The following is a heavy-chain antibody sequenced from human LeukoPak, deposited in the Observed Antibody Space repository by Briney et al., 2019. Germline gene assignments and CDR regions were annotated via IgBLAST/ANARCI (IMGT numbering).Heavy chain of an antibody. CDR3: ARAIGYQLLYAFDI. J-gene: IGHJ3*02. CDR2: INHSGST. CDR1: GGSFKGYY. D-gene: IGHD2-2*01. Sequence: SGTLSLSFAVSGGSFKGYYWRWIRQPPGEGVGGIGEINHSGSTNYNPSLKSRVTISVDTSKNQFSLKLSSVTAADTAVYYCARAIGYQLLYAFDIWGQGTMVTVSS. V-gene: IGHV4-34*01.